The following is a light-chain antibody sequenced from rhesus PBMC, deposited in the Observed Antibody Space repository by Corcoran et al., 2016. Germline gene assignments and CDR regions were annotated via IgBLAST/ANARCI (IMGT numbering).Light chain of an antibody. CDR3: QQHYLYPPT. V-gene: IGKV1S16*01. CDR1: QGISNY. J-gene: IGKJ4*01. Sequence: DIQMTQSPSSLSASVGDTVTITCRASQGISNYLAWYQQNPGKAPKPLINYASNLESGDPSRFSGSGYRTAFTLTISSLQPEDFTIYYCQQHYLYPPTFGGGTKVEIK. CDR2: YAS.